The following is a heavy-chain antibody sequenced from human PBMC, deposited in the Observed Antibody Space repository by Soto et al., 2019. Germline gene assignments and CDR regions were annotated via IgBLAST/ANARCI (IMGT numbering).Heavy chain of an antibody. Sequence: DVQLVETGGGVIQPGGSLRLSCAASGFIVSSSYMSWVRQAPGKGLEWVSVIYSDGRTYYADSVKGRFTISRDNSKNTLYLQMNSLSAEDTAVYCCARCSGWYGQCYFDCWGQGTLVTVSS. V-gene: IGHV3-53*02. J-gene: IGHJ4*02. D-gene: IGHD6-13*01. CDR3: ARCSGWYGQCYFDC. CDR2: IYSDGRT. CDR1: GFIVSSSY.